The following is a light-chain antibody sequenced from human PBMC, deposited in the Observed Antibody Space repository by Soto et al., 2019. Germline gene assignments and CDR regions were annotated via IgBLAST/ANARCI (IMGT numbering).Light chain of an antibody. CDR1: PGISSY. CDR2: AAS. V-gene: IGKV1-8*01. Sequence: AIRMTQSPSSLSASTGDRVTITCRASPGISSYLAWYQQKPGKAPNLLIYAASTLQSAVPSRFSGSGSGTDFTLTISCLQSEDFATYYCQQYYSYPYTFGQGTKVEIK. J-gene: IGKJ2*01. CDR3: QQYYSYPYT.